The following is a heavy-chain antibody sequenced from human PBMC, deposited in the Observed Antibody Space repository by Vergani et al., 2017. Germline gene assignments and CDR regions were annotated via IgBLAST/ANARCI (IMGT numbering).Heavy chain of an antibody. D-gene: IGHD2/OR15-2a*01. CDR1: GAAIKDFY. CDR2: VYYTGST. CDR3: ARDRDLYCRSTTSCHNWFDP. Sequence: QLQESGPGLVKPSETLSLTCTVSGAAIKDFYWSWFRQPPGKGLEWIGYVYYTGSTTYNPSLKSRVTISVDTSNNQFSLRMTSLTAADTAIYYCARDRDLYCRSTTSCHNWFDPWGQGSLVTVSS. J-gene: IGHJ5*02. V-gene: IGHV4-59*01.